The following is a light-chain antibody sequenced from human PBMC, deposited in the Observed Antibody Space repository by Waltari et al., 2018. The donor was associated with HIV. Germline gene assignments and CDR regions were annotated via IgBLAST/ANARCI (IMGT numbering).Light chain of an antibody. Sequence: QSVLTQPPSVSATPGQRVTISCSGSGSNVGSTAVAWYQQLPGTAPKLVIYDNNQLPAGGPARFSGSTSGTSASLAISGLQSEDEADYYCAAWDDSLNGRVFGGGTKLTVL. CDR2: DNN. V-gene: IGLV1-44*01. CDR3: AAWDDSLNGRV. CDR1: GSNVGSTA. J-gene: IGLJ3*02.